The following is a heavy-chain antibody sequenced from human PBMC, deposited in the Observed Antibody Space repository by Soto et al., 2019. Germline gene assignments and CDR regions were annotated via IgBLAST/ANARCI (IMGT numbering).Heavy chain of an antibody. Sequence: SETLSLTCTVSGGSIGSYYWSWIRQPPGKGLEWIGYIYYSGGTNYNPSLKSRVTISVDTSKNQFSLKLSSVTAADTAVYYCARGNYGLYDYWGQGTLVTVSS. V-gene: IGHV4-59*01. D-gene: IGHD3-16*01. J-gene: IGHJ4*02. CDR2: IYYSGGT. CDR1: GGSIGSYY. CDR3: ARGNYGLYDY.